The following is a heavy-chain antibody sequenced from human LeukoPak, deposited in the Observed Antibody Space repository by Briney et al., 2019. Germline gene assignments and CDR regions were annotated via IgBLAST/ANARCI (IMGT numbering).Heavy chain of an antibody. J-gene: IGHJ4*02. CDR1: GGSFSGYY. D-gene: IGHD3-10*01. CDR2: INHSGST. V-gene: IGHV4-34*01. Sequence: SETLSLTCAVYGGSFSGYYWSWIRQPPGKGLEWIGEINHSGSTNYNPSLKSRVTISVDTSKNQFSLKLSSVTAADTAVYYCARGKRPYYSSGRFVDYWGQGTLVTVSS. CDR3: ARGKRPYYSSGRFVDY.